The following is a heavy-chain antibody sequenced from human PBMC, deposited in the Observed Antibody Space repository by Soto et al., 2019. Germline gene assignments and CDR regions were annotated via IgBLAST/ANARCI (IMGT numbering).Heavy chain of an antibody. Sequence: EVQLLESGGGLVQPGGSLRLSCEASGFTFNSYAMSWVRQAPGKGLEWVSAISGSGGSTYYADSVKGRVTISRDNSKNTLDLQMNSLRAEDTFVYYCAKDHDRCDQFCCDYWGQATLVIVAS. CDR3: AKDHDRCDQFCCDY. V-gene: IGHV3-23*01. J-gene: IGHJ4*02. CDR1: GFTFNSYA. D-gene: IGHD2-15*01. CDR2: ISGSGGST.